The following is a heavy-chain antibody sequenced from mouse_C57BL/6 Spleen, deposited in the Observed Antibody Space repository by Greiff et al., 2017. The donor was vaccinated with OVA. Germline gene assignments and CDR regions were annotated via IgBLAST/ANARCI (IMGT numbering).Heavy chain of an antibody. V-gene: IGHV3-6*01. J-gene: IGHJ4*01. D-gene: IGHD4-1*01. CDR3: ARNWYAMDY. CDR2: ISYDGSN. CDR1: GYSITSGYY. Sequence: ESGPGLVKPSQSLSLTCSVTGYSITSGYYWNWIRQFPGNKLEWMGYISYDGSNNYNPSLKNRISITRDTSKNQFFLKLNSVTTEDTATYYCARNWYAMDYWGQGTSVTVSS.